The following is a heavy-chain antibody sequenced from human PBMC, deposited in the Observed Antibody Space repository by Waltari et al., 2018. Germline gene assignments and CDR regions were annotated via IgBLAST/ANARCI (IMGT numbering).Heavy chain of an antibody. D-gene: IGHD3-10*01. CDR1: GGSISSSSYS. Sequence: QLQLQESGPGLVKHSETLSLTCTVSGGSISSSSYSWGWISLPPGKGLEWIGSIYYSGSTYYNPSLKSRVTISVDTSKNQFSLKLSSVTAADTAVYYCARSVLGYYYGSGSFYYFDYWGQGTLVTVSS. CDR2: IYYSGST. V-gene: IGHV4-39*01. J-gene: IGHJ4*02. CDR3: ARSVLGYYYGSGSFYYFDY.